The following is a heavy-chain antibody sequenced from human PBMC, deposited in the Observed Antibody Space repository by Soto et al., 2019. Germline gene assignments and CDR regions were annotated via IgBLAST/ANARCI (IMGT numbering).Heavy chain of an antibody. CDR1: GGSISSYY. Sequence: QVQLQESGPGLVKPSETLSLTCTVSGGSISSYYWSWIRQPPGKGLEWIGYIYYSGSTNYNPSLKGRVTISVDTSKNQFSLKLSSVTAADTAVYYCARQVQRPVAGTHYYYGMDVWGQGTTVTVSS. CDR2: IYYSGST. CDR3: ARQVQRPVAGTHYYYGMDV. V-gene: IGHV4-59*08. D-gene: IGHD6-19*01. J-gene: IGHJ6*02.